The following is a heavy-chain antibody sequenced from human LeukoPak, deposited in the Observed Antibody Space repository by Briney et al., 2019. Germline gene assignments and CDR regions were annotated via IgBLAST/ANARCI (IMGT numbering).Heavy chain of an antibody. CDR3: ARSQLGRVYHFYCYMDV. D-gene: IGHD1-26*01. V-gene: IGHV4-59*01. Sequence: SETLSLTCTVSGGSISSDYWSWIRQPPGKGLEWIGYIHYSGSSNYNPSLQSRVTISLDTSKNQFSLKLSSVTAADTAVYYCARSQLGRVYHFYCYMDVWGKGTTVTVSS. CDR1: GGSISSDY. J-gene: IGHJ6*03. CDR2: IHYSGSS.